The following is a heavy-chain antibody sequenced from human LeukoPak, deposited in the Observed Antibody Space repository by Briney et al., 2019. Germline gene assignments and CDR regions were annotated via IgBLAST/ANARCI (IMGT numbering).Heavy chain of an antibody. D-gene: IGHD4-17*01. J-gene: IGHJ4*02. CDR1: GFTFSTYY. Sequence: GGSLRLSCAASGFTFSTYYMNWVRQGPGKGLEWVSSISRSSSDIYYADSVKGRFTISRDNAKKSLYLQMNSLRAEDTAVYYCGRERGGYGVFDYWGQGTLVTVSS. CDR3: GRERGGYGVFDY. CDR2: ISRSSSDI. V-gene: IGHV3-21*01.